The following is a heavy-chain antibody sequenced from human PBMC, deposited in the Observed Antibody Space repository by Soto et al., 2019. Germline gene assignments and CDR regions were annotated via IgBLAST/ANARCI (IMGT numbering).Heavy chain of an antibody. J-gene: IGHJ4*02. D-gene: IGHD3-22*01. Sequence: QVQLVESGGGVVQPGRSLRLSCAASGFTFSSYTMHWVRQTPGKGLERVAVISYDGSDKYYADSVKGRFTISRDNSKNALYLPRNSLRAADTSVYYCAREYRLAVVAPGYWGEGILVTVSS. V-gene: IGHV3-30*04. CDR3: AREYRLAVVAPGY. CDR2: ISYDGSDK. CDR1: GFTFSSYT.